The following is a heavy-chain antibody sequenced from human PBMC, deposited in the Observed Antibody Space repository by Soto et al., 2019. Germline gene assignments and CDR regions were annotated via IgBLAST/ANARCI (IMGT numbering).Heavy chain of an antibody. CDR1: GDSISSYS. J-gene: IGHJ4*02. Sequence: SETLSLTCTVSGDSISSYSWSWIRQPPGKGLEWIGYIYYSGSTYYNPSLKSRVTISVDTSKNQISLKMTRVSAADTAVYYCAGDIRSGSYRFDYWGQGTLVTVSS. CDR3: AGDIRSGSYRFDY. V-gene: IGHV4-59*06. CDR2: IYYSGST. D-gene: IGHD1-26*01.